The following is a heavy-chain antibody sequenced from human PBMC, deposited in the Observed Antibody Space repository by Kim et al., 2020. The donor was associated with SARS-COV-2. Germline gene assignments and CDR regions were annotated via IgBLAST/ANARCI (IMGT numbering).Heavy chain of an antibody. CDR2: ISCWNGDT. CDR1: GYTFNIHS. CDR3: ARDPSNTSGNLPYFDS. V-gene: IGHV1-18*01. Sequence: ASVKVSCRTSGYTFNIHSITWFRQAPGQGLEWMGWISCWNGDTKKAQTLQDRFSMTKDTSTSAAYMELRSLTPDDTAVYYCARDPSNTSGNLPYFDSWGQGTLVTVSS. J-gene: IGHJ4*02. D-gene: IGHD3-22*01.